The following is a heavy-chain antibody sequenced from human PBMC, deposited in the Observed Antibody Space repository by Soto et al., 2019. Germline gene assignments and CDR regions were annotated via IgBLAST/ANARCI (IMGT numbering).Heavy chain of an antibody. J-gene: IGHJ4*02. V-gene: IGHV3-23*01. Sequence: GGSLRLSCAASGFTVSSNYMIWIRQAPGKGREWVSGIGGSGDDTRYADSVKGRFTLSRDNSKNTLFLQMSSLRAEDTAVYYCAKLQEASGLLPSYIDYWGQGTLVTVSS. CDR3: AKLQEASGLLPSYIDY. CDR2: IGGSGDDT. D-gene: IGHD2-15*01. CDR1: GFTVSSNY.